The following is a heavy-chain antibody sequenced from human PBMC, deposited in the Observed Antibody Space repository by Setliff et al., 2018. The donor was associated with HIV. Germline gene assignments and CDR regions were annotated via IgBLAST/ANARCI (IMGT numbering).Heavy chain of an antibody. CDR1: LFSYGRGYY. D-gene: IGHD3-10*01. CDR2: IYHSGST. J-gene: IGHJ6*02. CDR3: ARAAGSGTYDRYYYYRMDV. Sequence: PSETLSLTCADPLFSYGRGYYWGWIRQPPGKGLEWIGNIYHSGSTYYNPSLKSRVAISVDTSKNQFSLKLTSVTAADTAVYFCARAAGSGTYDRYYYYRMDVWGQGPTVTVSS. V-gene: IGHV4-38-2*01.